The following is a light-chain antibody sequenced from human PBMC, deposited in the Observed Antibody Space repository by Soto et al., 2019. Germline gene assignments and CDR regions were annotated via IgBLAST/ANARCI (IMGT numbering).Light chain of an antibody. CDR2: GAS. CDR1: QSVSSSF. J-gene: IGKJ1*01. V-gene: IGKV3-20*01. Sequence: EIMLTQSPGTLSLSPGERATLSCRASQSVSSSFLAWYQQKPGQAPRLLIYGASIRATGIPDRFSGSGSGTDLTLTISRLEPKDFEMYLCQHYGTSLWTFGQGTKVQIK. CDR3: QHYGTSLWT.